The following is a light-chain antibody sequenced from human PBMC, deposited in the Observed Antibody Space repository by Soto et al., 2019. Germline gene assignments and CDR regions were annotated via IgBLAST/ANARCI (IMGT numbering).Light chain of an antibody. CDR3: QQYISYPGX. CDR1: QSISAW. J-gene: IGKJ1*01. V-gene: IGKV1-5*03. Sequence: DIQLTQSPSTLSASVGDNVTLTCRASQSISAWLAWYQQKPGEAPKLVIYEASSLESGVPSRFSGSGSGTQFTLTISTLRPHDFATYXXQQYISYPGXFGQGTKVEIK. CDR2: EAS.